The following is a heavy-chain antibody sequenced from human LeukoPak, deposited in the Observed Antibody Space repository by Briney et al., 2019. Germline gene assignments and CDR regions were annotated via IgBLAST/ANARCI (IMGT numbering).Heavy chain of an antibody. CDR2: IYSDGST. V-gene: IGHV3-53*01. CDR1: GFTVSSNY. Sequence: PGGSLRLSCAASGFTVSSNYMSWVSQAPGKGLEWVSVIYSDGSTYYADSVKGRFTISRDNSKNTLYLQMNSLRAEDTAVYYCARDLIVVVPAGHYYYYGMDVWGQGTTVTVSS. CDR3: ARDLIVVVPAGHYYYYGMDV. D-gene: IGHD2-2*01. J-gene: IGHJ6*02.